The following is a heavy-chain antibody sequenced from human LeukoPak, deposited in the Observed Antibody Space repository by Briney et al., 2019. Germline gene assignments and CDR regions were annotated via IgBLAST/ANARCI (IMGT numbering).Heavy chain of an antibody. V-gene: IGHV3-74*01. CDR3: SGGGSIEVTGY. Sequence: GGSLRLSCVASGFAFSSYWMNWVRQAPGKGLVWVSQINSDGSDTTYADSVKGRFTISRDNAKNTLYLQMNSLRAEDTAVYYCSGGGSIEVTGYWGQGTPVTVSS. CDR2: INSDGSDT. J-gene: IGHJ4*02. CDR1: GFAFSSYW. D-gene: IGHD2-21*02.